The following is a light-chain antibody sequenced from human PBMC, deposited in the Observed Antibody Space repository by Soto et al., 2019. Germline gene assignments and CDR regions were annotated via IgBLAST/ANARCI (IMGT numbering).Light chain of an antibody. CDR3: HHFNTWPPKA. Sequence: DIVMTQSPATLSVSPGERATLSCRASQNISTNVAWYQQKPGQAPRLLLLSASSRLSDIPARFSGSGSGTEFTLTISGLQSEDVAVYYCHHFNTWPPKAFGQETKVEFK. J-gene: IGKJ1*01. V-gene: IGKV3-15*01. CDR2: SAS. CDR1: QNISTN.